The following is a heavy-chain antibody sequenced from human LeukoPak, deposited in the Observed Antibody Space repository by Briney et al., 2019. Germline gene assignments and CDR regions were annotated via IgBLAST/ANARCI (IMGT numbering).Heavy chain of an antibody. CDR3: ARWYYDSSGYFDY. V-gene: IGHV4-31*03. CDR2: IYYSGST. CDR1: GGSISSGDYY. Sequence: SQTLSLTCTVSGGSISSGDYYWSWIRQHPGKGLEWIGYIYYSGSTYYNPSLKGRITISVDTSKNQFSLKLSSVTAADTAVYYCARWYYDSSGYFDYWGQGTLVTVSS. J-gene: IGHJ4*02. D-gene: IGHD3-22*01.